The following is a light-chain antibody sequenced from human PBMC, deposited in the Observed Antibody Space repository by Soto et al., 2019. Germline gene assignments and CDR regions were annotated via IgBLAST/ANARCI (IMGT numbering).Light chain of an antibody. CDR3: QQYGSSPLT. CDR2: GAS. V-gene: IGKV3-20*01. J-gene: IGKJ4*01. Sequence: EIVLTQPPGSLSLSPGERATLSCRASQSVSSSYLAWYQQKPGQAPRLLIYGASSRATGIPDRLSGSGSGTDFTLTNSRLEHEDFAVYYCQQYGSSPLTFGGGTKVEIK. CDR1: QSVSSSY.